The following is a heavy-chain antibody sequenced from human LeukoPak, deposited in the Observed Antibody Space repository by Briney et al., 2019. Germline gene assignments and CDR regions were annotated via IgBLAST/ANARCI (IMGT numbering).Heavy chain of an antibody. CDR1: GGTFSTFA. D-gene: IGHD2-15*01. Sequence: ASVKVSCKASGGTFSTFAISWVRQAPGQRLEWMGGIIPILRTPSYAQKFQGRVTITADEYTTTAYMELSSLKSEDTAVYYCARGVADYYYMDVWGKGTTVTISS. J-gene: IGHJ6*03. CDR3: ARGVADYYYMDV. V-gene: IGHV1-69*13. CDR2: IIPILRTP.